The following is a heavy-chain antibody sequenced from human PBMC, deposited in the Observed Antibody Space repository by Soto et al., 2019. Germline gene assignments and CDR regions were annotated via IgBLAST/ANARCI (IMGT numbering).Heavy chain of an antibody. CDR1: GYTFTNNW. CDR2: IYPSDFEA. J-gene: IGHJ3*02. Sequence: GESLKISCKASGYTFTNNWIGWVRQMPEKGLEWMGIIYPSDFEARYSPSFQGQVTFSADRSITTAYLHWSSLTASDTAMYYCARLISGSYGDAFDIWGQGSKVTVSS. V-gene: IGHV5-51*01. CDR3: ARLISGSYGDAFDI. D-gene: IGHD3-16*01.